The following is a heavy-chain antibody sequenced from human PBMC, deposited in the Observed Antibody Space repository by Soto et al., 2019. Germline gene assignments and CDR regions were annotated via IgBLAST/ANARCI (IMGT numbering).Heavy chain of an antibody. CDR1: GYTFTSYD. CDR3: ARGPSYGDYTDY. J-gene: IGHJ4*02. Sequence: EASVKVSCKASGYTFTSYDINWVRQATGQGLEWMGWMNPNSGNTGYAQKFQGRVTMTRNTSISTAYMELSSLRSEYTAVYYCARGPSYGDYTDYWGQGTLVTVSS. CDR2: MNPNSGNT. V-gene: IGHV1-8*01. D-gene: IGHD4-17*01.